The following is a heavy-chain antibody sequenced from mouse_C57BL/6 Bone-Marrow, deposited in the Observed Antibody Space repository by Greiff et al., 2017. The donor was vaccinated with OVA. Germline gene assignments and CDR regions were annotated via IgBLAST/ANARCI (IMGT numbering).Heavy chain of an antibody. CDR2: IGWDDDQ. CDR1: GFSLSTFGMG. D-gene: IGHD1-1*01. V-gene: IGHV8-8*01. J-gene: IGHJ3*01. CDR3: ARMDYYGSSFAY. Sequence: QVTLQESGPGILQPSQTLSLTCSFSGFSLSTFGMGVGWIRQPSGKGLEWLAHIGWDDDQYYNPALKSRLTISKDTSKNQVILQITNVDTADTATYYCARMDYYGSSFAYWGQGTLVTVSA.